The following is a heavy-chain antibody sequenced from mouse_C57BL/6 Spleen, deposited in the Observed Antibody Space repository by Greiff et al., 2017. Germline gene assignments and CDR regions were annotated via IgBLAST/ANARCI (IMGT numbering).Heavy chain of an antibody. CDR2: INPNYGTT. D-gene: IGHD2-4*01. CDR1: GYSFTDYN. CDR3: ARGGVYDYDEGYWYFDV. J-gene: IGHJ1*03. Sequence: EVQLQEYGPELVKPGASVKISCKASGYSFTDYNMNWVKQSNGKSLEWIGVINPNYGTTSYNQKFKGKATLTVNQSSSTAYMQLNSLTSEDSAVYYCARGGVYDYDEGYWYFDVWGTGTTVTVSS. V-gene: IGHV1-39*01.